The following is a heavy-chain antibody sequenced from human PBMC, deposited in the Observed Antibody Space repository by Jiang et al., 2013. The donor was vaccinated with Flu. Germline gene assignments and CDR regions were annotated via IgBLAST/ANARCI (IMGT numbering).Heavy chain of an antibody. V-gene: IGHV3-23*01. D-gene: IGHD3-22*01. CDR1: GFTFSNYA. J-gene: IGHJ4*02. Sequence: QLLESGGGLVQPGGSLRLSCAASGFTFSNYAMAWVRQAPGKGLEWVSSILTSGGSTFYADSVKGRFTTSRDNSKNTLSLQMNSLRAEDTAIYYCAKGTVITTRMVDYWGQGTLVTVSS. CDR2: ILTSGGST. CDR3: AKGTVITTRMVDY.